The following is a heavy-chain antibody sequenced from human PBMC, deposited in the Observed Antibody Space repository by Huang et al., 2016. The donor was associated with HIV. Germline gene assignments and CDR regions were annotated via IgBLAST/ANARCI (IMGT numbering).Heavy chain of an antibody. D-gene: IGHD2-21*02. J-gene: IGHJ4*02. CDR2: LNHRGLS. CDR1: GGSLSDHY. Sequence: QVQLQQWGAGLLKPSGALSLKCAVYGGSLSDHYWTGIRLSPGKRLEWIGELNHRGLSTSNPSLRSRVTMSVDMSKNQFSLNLTSLTAADTAVYYCARPRMTATSSDSTWSFFDSWGQGTLVIVSS. V-gene: IGHV4-34*02. CDR3: ARPRMTATSSDSTWSFFDS.